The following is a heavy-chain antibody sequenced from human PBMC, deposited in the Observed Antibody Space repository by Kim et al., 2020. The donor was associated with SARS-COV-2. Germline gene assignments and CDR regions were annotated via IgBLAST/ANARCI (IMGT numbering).Heavy chain of an antibody. V-gene: IGHV3-23*01. Sequence: GGSLRLSCAASGFIFSSHAINWVRQAPGKGLEWVSSISGSGGTTYYADSVQGRFTISRDTSKNTVYLQMNSLRAEDTAIYYCAKERGYCSRINCYGMDAWGQGTTVTGSS. CDR1: GFIFSSHA. J-gene: IGHJ6*02. D-gene: IGHD2-2*01. CDR3: AKERGYCSRINCYGMDA. CDR2: ISGSGGTT.